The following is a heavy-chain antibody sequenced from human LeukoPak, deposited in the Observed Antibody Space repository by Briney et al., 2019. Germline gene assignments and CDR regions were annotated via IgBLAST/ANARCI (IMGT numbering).Heavy chain of an antibody. V-gene: IGHV3-11*01. CDR1: GFTFSGHF. CDR3: ASPPRTGDPWEVPYYFDY. J-gene: IGHJ4*02. CDR2: ISTTGDTT. D-gene: IGHD4-17*01. Sequence: GGSLRLSCAASGFTFSGHFMSWIRQAPGKGLEWISFISTTGDTTYYADSVEGRFTISRDNGKNSLFLQLDSLRAEDTAVYYCASPPRTGDPWEVPYYFDYWGQGTLVTVSS.